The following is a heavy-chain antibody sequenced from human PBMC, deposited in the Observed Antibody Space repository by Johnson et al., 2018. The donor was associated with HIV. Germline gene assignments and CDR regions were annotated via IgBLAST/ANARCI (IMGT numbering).Heavy chain of an antibody. J-gene: IGHJ3*02. D-gene: IGHD2-8*01. V-gene: IGHV3-NL1*01. Sequence: QVQLVESGGGVVQPGRSLRLSCAASGFTFSSYAMHWVRQAPGKGLEWVSVIYSGGSTYYTDSVKGRFTISRDNSRNTLYLQMNSLRAEDTAVYYCARGINGQSWAFDIWGQGTMVAVSS. CDR2: IYSGGST. CDR3: ARGINGQSWAFDI. CDR1: GFTFSSYA.